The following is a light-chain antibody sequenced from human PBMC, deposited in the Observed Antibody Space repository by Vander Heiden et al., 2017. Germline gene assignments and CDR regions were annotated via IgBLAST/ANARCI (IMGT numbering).Light chain of an antibody. CDR3: SAWDSSLSAVV. Sequence: QAGLTQPPSVSKGLRQTATLTCTGNRNNVGNQGAAWLQQHQGHPPKLLSYRNNNRPSGISERLSASRSGNTASLTITGLQPEDEADYYCSAWDSSLSAVVFGGGTKLTVL. J-gene: IGLJ2*01. V-gene: IGLV10-54*01. CDR1: RNNVGNQG. CDR2: RNN.